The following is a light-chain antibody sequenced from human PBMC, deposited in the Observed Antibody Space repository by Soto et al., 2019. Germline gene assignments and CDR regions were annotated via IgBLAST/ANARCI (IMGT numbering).Light chain of an antibody. CDR3: NSYTRSSSTTYI. CDR1: SSDVGGYNY. J-gene: IGLJ1*01. Sequence: LTQPASVSGSPGQSITISCTGTSSDVGGYNYVSWYQQHPGKAPKLMIYDVSNRPSGVSNRFSGSKSGNTASLTISGLQAEDEADYYCNSYTRSSSTTYIFGTGTKVTVL. V-gene: IGLV2-14*03. CDR2: DVS.